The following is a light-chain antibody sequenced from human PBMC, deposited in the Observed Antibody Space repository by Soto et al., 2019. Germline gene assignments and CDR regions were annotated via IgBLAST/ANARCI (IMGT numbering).Light chain of an antibody. V-gene: IGKV1-5*03. CDR2: KAF. CDR3: QQYHSYSLT. Sequence: DIQMTQSPSTLSASVGDRVTITCRASQSISSWLARYQQKPGKAPKLLIYKAFSLEGRVPSRFSGSGSGTDFTLTSSSLQPDDFATYYCQQYHSYSLTFGGGTKVDIK. J-gene: IGKJ4*01. CDR1: QSISSW.